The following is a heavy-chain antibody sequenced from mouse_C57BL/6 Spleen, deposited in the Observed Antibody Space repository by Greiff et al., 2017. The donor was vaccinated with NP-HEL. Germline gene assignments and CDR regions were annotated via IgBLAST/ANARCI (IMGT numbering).Heavy chain of an antibody. D-gene: IGHD2-2*01. Sequence: QVQLKQSGPGLVAPSQSLSITCTVSGFSLTSYGVHWVRQPPGKGLEWLVVIWSDGSTTYNSALKSRLSISKDNSKSQVFLKMNSLQTDDTAMYYCARHGENGYDGYAMDYWGQGTSVTVSS. CDR3: ARHGENGYDGYAMDY. J-gene: IGHJ4*01. CDR2: IWSDGST. V-gene: IGHV2-6-1*01. CDR1: GFSLTSYG.